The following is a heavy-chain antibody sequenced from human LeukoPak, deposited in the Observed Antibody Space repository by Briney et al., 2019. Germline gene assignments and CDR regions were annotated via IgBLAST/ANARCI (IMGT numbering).Heavy chain of an antibody. D-gene: IGHD3-3*01. V-gene: IGHV1-69*13. J-gene: IGHJ6*02. CDR1: GYTFTSYA. CDR3: ARGSYQRDEYDFWSGYHMDV. Sequence: ASVKVSCKASGYTFTSYAISWVRQAPGQGLEWMGGIIPIFGTANYAQKFQGRVTITADESTSTAYMELSSLRSEDTAVYYCARGSYQRDEYDFWSGYHMDVWGQGTTVTVSS. CDR2: IIPIFGTA.